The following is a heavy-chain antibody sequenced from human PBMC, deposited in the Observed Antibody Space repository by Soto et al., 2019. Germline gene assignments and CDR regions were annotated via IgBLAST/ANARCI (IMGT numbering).Heavy chain of an antibody. CDR1: GFTFSSSR. CDR2: IKGDGSDT. CDR3: STLGGPHLESRDY. Sequence: GGSLRLSCAASGFTFSSSRMHWVRQVPGKGLVWVSHIKGDGSDTSYAESVKGRFTVSRDNAKDTLYLQMNNLRAEDTALYYCSTLGGPHLESRDYWGQRTLVTVSS. D-gene: IGHD1-1*01. V-gene: IGHV3-74*01. J-gene: IGHJ4*02.